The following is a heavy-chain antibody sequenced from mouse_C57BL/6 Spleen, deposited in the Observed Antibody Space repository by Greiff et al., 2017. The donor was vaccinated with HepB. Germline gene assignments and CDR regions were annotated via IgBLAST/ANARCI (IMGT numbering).Heavy chain of an antibody. V-gene: IGHV1-72*01. Sequence: VQLQQPGAELVKPGASVKLSCKASGYTFTSYWMHWVKQRPGRGLEWIGRIDPNSGGTKYNEKFKSKATLAVDKPSSTAYMQLSSLTSEESAVYYGARCDYDGRPDYAMDYWGQGTSVTVSS. D-gene: IGHD2-4*01. CDR2: IDPNSGGT. J-gene: IGHJ4*01. CDR3: ARCDYDGRPDYAMDY. CDR1: GYTFTSYW.